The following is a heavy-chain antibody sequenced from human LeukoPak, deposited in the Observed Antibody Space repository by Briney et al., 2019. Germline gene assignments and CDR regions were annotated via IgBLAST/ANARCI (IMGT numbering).Heavy chain of an antibody. D-gene: IGHD5-12*01. CDR1: GYTFTNYA. V-gene: IGHV1-18*01. J-gene: IGHJ4*02. CDR2: ISPYNGNT. CDR3: ARDLYSGYDSAAF. Sequence: ASVTVSCTASGYTFTNYAMNWVRQAPGQGLEWMGWISPYNGNTDYAQKFQGRLTMTTDTSTSTAYMELRSLTSDDTAVYYCARDLYSGYDSAAFWGQGTLVTVSS.